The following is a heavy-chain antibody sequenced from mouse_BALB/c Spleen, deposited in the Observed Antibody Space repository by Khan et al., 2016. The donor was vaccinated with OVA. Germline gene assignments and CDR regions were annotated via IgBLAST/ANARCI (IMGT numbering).Heavy chain of an antibody. Sequence: VQLQQSGTELVRPGVSVKISCKGSGYTFTDFAMHWVKQSHAKSLEWIGVISTYYGDVTYYQKFKGKVTLTVAKSSSTAYMALARLTSEDSDIYYGERGSGEYRFSYWGQGTLVTGSA. D-gene: IGHD1-3*01. CDR1: GYTFTDFA. V-gene: IGHV1S137*01. J-gene: IGHJ3*01. CDR2: ISTYYGDV. CDR3: ERGSGEYRFSY.